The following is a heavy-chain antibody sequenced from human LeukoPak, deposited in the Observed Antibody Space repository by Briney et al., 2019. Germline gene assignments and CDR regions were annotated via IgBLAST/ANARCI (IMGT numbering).Heavy chain of an antibody. Sequence: SETLSLTCTVSGGSISSYYRSWIRQPPGKGLEWIGYIYYSGSTNYNPSLKSRVTISVDTSKNQFSLKLSSVTAADTAVYYCARDVMTTVTPNAFDIWGQGTMVTVSS. CDR1: GGSISSYY. CDR3: ARDVMTTVTPNAFDI. J-gene: IGHJ3*02. D-gene: IGHD4-17*01. CDR2: IYYSGST. V-gene: IGHV4-59*01.